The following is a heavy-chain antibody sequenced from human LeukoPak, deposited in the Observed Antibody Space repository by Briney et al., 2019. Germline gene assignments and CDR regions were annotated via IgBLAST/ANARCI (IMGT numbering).Heavy chain of an antibody. CDR2: IYTSGST. CDR1: GGSISNYY. J-gene: IGHJ6*03. V-gene: IGHV4-4*07. CDR3: ARESYSSSWYNYYYYMDV. Sequence: SETLSLTCTVSGGSISNYYWSWIRQPPGKGLEWIGRIYTSGSTNYNPSLKSRVTMSVDTSKNQFSLKLSSVTAADTAVYYCARESYSSSWYNYYYYMDVWGKGTTVTISS. D-gene: IGHD6-13*01.